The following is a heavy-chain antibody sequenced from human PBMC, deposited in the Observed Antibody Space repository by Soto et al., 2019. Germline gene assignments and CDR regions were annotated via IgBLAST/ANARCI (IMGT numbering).Heavy chain of an antibody. D-gene: IGHD4-17*01. Sequence: QVQLVQSGAEVKKPGSSVKVSCKASGGTFSSYAISWVRQAPGQGLEWMGGIIPIFGTANYAQKFQGRVTITADESTTTAYMELSSLRSEETAVYYSARETYGGNFPLGYWGQGTLVTVSS. V-gene: IGHV1-69*12. CDR2: IIPIFGTA. CDR3: ARETYGGNFPLGY. CDR1: GGTFSSYA. J-gene: IGHJ4*02.